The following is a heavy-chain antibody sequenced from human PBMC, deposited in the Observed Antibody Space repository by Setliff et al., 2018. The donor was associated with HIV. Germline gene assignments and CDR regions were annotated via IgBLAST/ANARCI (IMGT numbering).Heavy chain of an antibody. CDR2: INWNGEMT. CDR3: VRDGSLTGRYYHYMDV. D-gene: IGHD3-9*01. V-gene: IGHV3-9*01. J-gene: IGHJ6*03. Sequence: GGSLRLSCRVSGFIFRDYAMHWVRQAPGKGLEWVSGINWNGEMTAYADSARGRFTVSRDNARKSLYLQMNSLTSEDTALYYCVRDGSLTGRYYHYMDVWGKGTTVTVSS. CDR1: GFIFRDYA.